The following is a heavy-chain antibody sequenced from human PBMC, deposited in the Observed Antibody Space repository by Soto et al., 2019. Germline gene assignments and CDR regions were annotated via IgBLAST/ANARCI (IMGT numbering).Heavy chain of an antibody. Sequence: PGESLKISCKGSGYSFTSYWIGWVRQMPGKGLEWMGIIYPGDSDTRYSPSFQGQVTISADKSISTAYLQWSSLRASDTAMYYCERNPHANNWNKALFNYWGQGTLVTVSS. CDR3: ERNPHANNWNKALFNY. CDR1: GYSFTSYW. V-gene: IGHV5-51*01. CDR2: IYPGDSDT. D-gene: IGHD1-1*01. J-gene: IGHJ4*02.